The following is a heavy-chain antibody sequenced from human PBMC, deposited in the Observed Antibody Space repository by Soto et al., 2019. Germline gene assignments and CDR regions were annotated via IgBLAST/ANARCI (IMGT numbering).Heavy chain of an antibody. CDR3: ARGDVDIVATIQDYYYGMDV. J-gene: IGHJ6*02. D-gene: IGHD5-12*01. CDR1: GYTFTGYY. Sequence: ASVKVSCKASGYTFTGYYMHWVRPAPGQGLEWMGRTNPNSGGTNYAQKFQGWVTMTRDTSISTAYMELRRLRSDDTAVYYCARGDVDIVATIQDYYYGMDVWGQGTTVTVSS. V-gene: IGHV1-2*04. CDR2: TNPNSGGT.